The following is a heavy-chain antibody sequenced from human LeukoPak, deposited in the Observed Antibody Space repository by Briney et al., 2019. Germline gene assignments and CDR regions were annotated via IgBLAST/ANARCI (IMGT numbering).Heavy chain of an antibody. CDR2: ISAAGSNI. J-gene: IGHJ3*02. V-gene: IGHV3-23*01. Sequence: GGSLRLSCAASGFTFSSYAMSWVRLAPGKGLEWVSSISAAGSNIKYADSVQGRFTISRDRSKNTMYLHMNSLRAEDTALYFCAKDRGNWGYAFDIWSQWTMVTVPS. CDR1: GFTFSSYA. CDR3: AKDRGNWGYAFDI. D-gene: IGHD7-27*01.